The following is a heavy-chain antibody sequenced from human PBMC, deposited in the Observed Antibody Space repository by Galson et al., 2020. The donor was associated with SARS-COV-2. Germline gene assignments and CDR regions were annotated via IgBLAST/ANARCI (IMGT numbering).Heavy chain of an antibody. V-gene: IGHV4-59*01. CDR2: IYYSGST. J-gene: IGHJ4*02. Sequence: SETLSLTCTVSGGSISSYYWSWIRQPPGKGLEWIGYIYYSGSTNYNPSLKSRVTISVDTSKNQFSLKLRSVTAADTAVYYCARGDYVWGSYRAWGQRTLVTVS. CDR1: GGSISSYY. D-gene: IGHD3-16*02. CDR3: ARGDYVWGSYRA.